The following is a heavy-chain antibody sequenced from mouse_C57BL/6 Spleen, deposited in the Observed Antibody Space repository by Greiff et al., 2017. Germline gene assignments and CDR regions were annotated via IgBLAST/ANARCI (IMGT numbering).Heavy chain of an antibody. J-gene: IGHJ1*03. V-gene: IGHV1-78*01. CDR2: IYPRDGST. CDR1: GYTFTDHT. D-gene: IGHD2-4*01. CDR3: ARFYYDYDVWYFEG. Sequence: VQLVESDAELVKPGASVKISCKVSGYTFTDHTIHWMKQRPEQGLEWIGYIYPRDGSTKYNEKFKGKATLTADKSSSTAYMQLNSLTSEDSAVYSCARFYYDYDVWYFEGWGTGTTVTVSS.